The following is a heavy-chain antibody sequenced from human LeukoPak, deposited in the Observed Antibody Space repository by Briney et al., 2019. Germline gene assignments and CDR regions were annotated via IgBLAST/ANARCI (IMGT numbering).Heavy chain of an antibody. V-gene: IGHV1-2*02. CDR2: INPNSGGT. J-gene: IGHJ4*02. CDR3: ARSALSSSWYKKDY. D-gene: IGHD6-13*01. Sequence: ASVKVSCKASGYTFTGYYMHWVRQAPGQGLEWMGWINPNSGGTNYAQKFQGRVTMTRDTSISTAHMELSRLRSDDTAVYYCARSALSSSWYKKDYWGQGTLVTVSS. CDR1: GYTFTGYY.